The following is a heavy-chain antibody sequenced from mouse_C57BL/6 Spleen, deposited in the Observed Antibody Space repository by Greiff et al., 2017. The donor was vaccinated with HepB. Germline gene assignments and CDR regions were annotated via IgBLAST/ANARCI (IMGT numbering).Heavy chain of an antibody. V-gene: IGHV1-80*01. J-gene: IGHJ4*01. D-gene: IGHD1-1*01. CDR2: IYPGDGDT. Sequence: VKLVESGAELVKPGASVKISCKASGYAFSSYWMNWVKQRPGKGLEWIGQIYPGDGDTNYNGKFKGKATLTADKASSTAYMQLSSLTSEHSAVYFCARSGGSSPYAMDYWGQGTSVTVSS. CDR1: GYAFSSYW. CDR3: ARSGGSSPYAMDY.